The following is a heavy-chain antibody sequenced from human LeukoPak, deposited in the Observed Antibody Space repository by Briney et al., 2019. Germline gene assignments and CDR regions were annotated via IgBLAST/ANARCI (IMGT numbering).Heavy chain of an antibody. D-gene: IGHD4-17*01. J-gene: IGHJ4*02. V-gene: IGHV4-59*01. Sequence: PSETLTLTCTVSGGSIINYYWSWIREPPGKGLEWIGYIFYSGTTNYNPSLKSRVTISIDTSKNQFSLKLSSVTAADTAVYYCTRDRGYGEPFDYWGQGTLVTVSS. CDR1: GGSIINYY. CDR3: TRDRGYGEPFDY. CDR2: IFYSGTT.